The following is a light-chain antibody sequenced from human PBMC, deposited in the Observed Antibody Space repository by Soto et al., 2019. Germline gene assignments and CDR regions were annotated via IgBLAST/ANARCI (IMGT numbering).Light chain of an antibody. CDR1: QSINSE. CDR2: GAS. J-gene: IGKJ2*01. V-gene: IGKV3-15*01. CDR3: QQSHNWPLT. Sequence: EIVMTQSPATLSLSPGERAALSCRVSQSINSELAWYQQKPGQPPRLLIYGASTRATGVPARFTGSESGSEFTLTISGLQSEDFAVYYCQQSHNWPLTFGQGTRLEI.